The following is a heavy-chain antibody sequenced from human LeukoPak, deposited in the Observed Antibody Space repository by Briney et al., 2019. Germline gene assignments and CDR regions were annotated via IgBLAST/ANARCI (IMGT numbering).Heavy chain of an antibody. J-gene: IGHJ4*02. V-gene: IGHV4-61*02. D-gene: IGHD3-10*01. Sequence: PSETLSLTCTVSGGSISSSSYYWSWIRQPAGKGLEWIGRIYTSGSTNYNPSLKSRVTISVDTSKNQFSLKLSSVTAADTAVYYCARETMVLVRYGSGSTFDYWGQGTLVTVSS. CDR1: GGSISSSSYY. CDR2: IYTSGST. CDR3: ARETMVLVRYGSGSTFDY.